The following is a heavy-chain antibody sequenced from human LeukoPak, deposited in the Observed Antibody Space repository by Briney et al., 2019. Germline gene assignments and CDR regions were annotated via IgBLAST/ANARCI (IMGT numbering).Heavy chain of an antibody. CDR3: TTGRGHISADYPDDVFEI. V-gene: IGHV1-24*01. CDR1: GHPLSELS. CDR2: FDPEDVEI. Sequence: GASVKVSCKVSGHPLSELSIHWMRQVPGKALEWIGGFDPEDVEIAYAQKFQGRGTMTEDTSTGTAYMELSSLRPEDTAMYYCTTGRGHISADYPDDVFEIWGQGTMVIVSS. J-gene: IGHJ3*02. D-gene: IGHD3-10*01.